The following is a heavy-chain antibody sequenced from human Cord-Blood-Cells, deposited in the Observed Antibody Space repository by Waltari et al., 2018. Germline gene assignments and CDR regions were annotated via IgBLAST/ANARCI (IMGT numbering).Heavy chain of an antibody. CDR1: GYTLTELS. CDR2: FETEDGET. D-gene: IGHD3-10*01. V-gene: IGHV1-24*01. J-gene: IGHJ4*02. CDR3: ATGVTMVQGVIQPPDY. Sequence: QVQLVQSGAEVKKPGASVKVSCKVSGYTLTELSMHWVRQAPGKGLEWMGGFETEDGETIYEQKFQGRVTMTEDTSTDTAYMELGSLRSEDTAVYYCATGVTMVQGVIQPPDYWGQGTLVTVSS.